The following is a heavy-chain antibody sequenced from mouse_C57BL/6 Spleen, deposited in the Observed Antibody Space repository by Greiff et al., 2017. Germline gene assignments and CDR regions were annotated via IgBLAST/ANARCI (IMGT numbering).Heavy chain of an antibody. CDR2: ILPGSGST. J-gene: IGHJ4*01. CDR3: ARSGYYGSTYAMDY. Sequence: VQLQQSGAELMKPGASVKLSCKATGYTFTGYWMEWVKQRPGHGLEWIGEILPGSGSTNDNEKFKGKSTFTADTSSNTAYMQLSSLTTEDSAIYYCARSGYYGSTYAMDYWGQGTSVTVSS. V-gene: IGHV1-9*01. D-gene: IGHD1-1*01. CDR1: GYTFTGYW.